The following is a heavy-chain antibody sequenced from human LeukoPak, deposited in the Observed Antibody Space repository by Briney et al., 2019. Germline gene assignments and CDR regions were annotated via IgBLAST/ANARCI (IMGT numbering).Heavy chain of an antibody. CDR3: AKDLDPYYYASSGFSY. D-gene: IGHD3-22*01. V-gene: IGHV3-23*01. Sequence: GGSLRLSCAASGFTFSRYAMSGVRQAPGRGRECGSAISGSGGSTYYADSVKGRYTDSRDNSKNTLYRHMNRRTAEDPRVYYCAKDLDPYYYASSGFSYWGQGTLVTVSS. CDR2: ISGSGGST. CDR1: GFTFSRYA. J-gene: IGHJ4*02.